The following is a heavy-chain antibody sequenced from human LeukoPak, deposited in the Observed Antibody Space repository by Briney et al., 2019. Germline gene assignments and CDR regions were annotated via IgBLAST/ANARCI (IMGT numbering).Heavy chain of an antibody. CDR2: ISAYNGNT. J-gene: IGHJ4*02. CDR1: GYTFTSYG. V-gene: IGHV1-18*01. Sequence: ASVKVSCKASGYTFTSYGISWVRQAPGQGLEWVGWISAYNGNTNYAQKLQGRVTMTTDTSTSTAYMELRSLRSDDTAVYYCARDLAKMYYYDSSGYYYPDYWGQGTLVTVSS. CDR3: ARDLAKMYYYDSSGYYYPDY. D-gene: IGHD3-22*01.